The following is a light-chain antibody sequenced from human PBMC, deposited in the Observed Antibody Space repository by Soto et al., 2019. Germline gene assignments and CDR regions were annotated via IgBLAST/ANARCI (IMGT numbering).Light chain of an antibody. CDR3: QQSYSTSPIT. J-gene: IGKJ5*01. CDR2: AAS. V-gene: IGKV1-39*01. Sequence: DIQMTQSPSSLSASVGDRVTMTCRASETISTFLNWYQHKAGKAPKLLIYAASRLQSGVPSRFSGSGSGTDFTLTINGLQPDDFASYYCQQSYSTSPITFGQGTRLEI. CDR1: ETISTF.